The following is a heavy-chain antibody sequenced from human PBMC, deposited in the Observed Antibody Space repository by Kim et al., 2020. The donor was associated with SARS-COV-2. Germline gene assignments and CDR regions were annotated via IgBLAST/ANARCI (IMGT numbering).Heavy chain of an antibody. CDR2: INQDGNEK. J-gene: IGHJ3*01. CDR3: ARKDYGSGTDDAFDV. CDR1: GFTFRNFW. D-gene: IGHD3-10*01. V-gene: IGHV3-7*01. Sequence: GESLKISCVASGFTFRNFWMNWVRQAPGKGLEWVANINQDGNEKNYVDSVKGRFSISRDNVQNSLYLEMNSLRAEDTAVYYCARKDYGSGTDDAFDVWGQGTLVSVSS.